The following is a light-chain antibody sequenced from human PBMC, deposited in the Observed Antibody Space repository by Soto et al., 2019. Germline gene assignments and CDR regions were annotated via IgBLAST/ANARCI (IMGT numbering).Light chain of an antibody. CDR2: DVS. J-gene: IGLJ1*01. V-gene: IGLV2-14*03. Sequence: QSVLNQPASVSGSPGQSITISFTGTSSDVGGYNYVSWYQHHPGKAPKLMIYDVSNRPSGVSNRFSGSKSGNTASLTISGLQPEDEADYYCCSYTTSNTRQIVFGTGTKVTVL. CDR3: CSYTTSNTRQIV. CDR1: SSDVGGYNY.